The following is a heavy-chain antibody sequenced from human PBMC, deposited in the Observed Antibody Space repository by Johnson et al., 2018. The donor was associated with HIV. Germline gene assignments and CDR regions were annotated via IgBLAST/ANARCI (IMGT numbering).Heavy chain of an antibody. CDR3: ARDRSENAFDI. J-gene: IGHJ3*02. V-gene: IGHV3-35*01. CDR2: VSWNGSRT. Sequence: VQLVESGGGLVKPGGSLRLSCAASGFTFSNSDMNWVHQAPGKGLEWVWGVSWNGSRTHYADSVKGRFIISRDNSRNTLYLQMNSLRAEDTAVYYCARDRSENAFDIWGQGTMVTVSS. CDR1: GFTFSNSD.